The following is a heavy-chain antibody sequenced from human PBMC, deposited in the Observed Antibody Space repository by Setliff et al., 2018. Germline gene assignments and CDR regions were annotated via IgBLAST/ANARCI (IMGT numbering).Heavy chain of an antibody. D-gene: IGHD2-15*01. CDR1: GFTVSSSY. Sequence: GGSLRLSCAASGFTVSSSYMSWVRQAPGKGLEWVANIKEDGSEKYYMDSVKGRFTMSRDNAKNSLYLQMNSLRAEDTAVYYCAKQGMIAPLYYFDYWGQGTLVTVSS. J-gene: IGHJ4*02. CDR2: IKEDGSEK. V-gene: IGHV3-7*01. CDR3: AKQGMIAPLYYFDY.